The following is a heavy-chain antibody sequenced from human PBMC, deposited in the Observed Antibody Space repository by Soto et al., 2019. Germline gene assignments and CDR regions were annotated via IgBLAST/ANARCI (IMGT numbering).Heavy chain of an antibody. J-gene: IGHJ4*02. Sequence: QVQLQQWGAGLLMPSETLSLTCAVHGGSFSDYYWNWIRQPPGKGLEWIGDINHSGSAKYNPSLNSRVTFSLDPSKNEFSLKLSSVTVADTAVYYCARGPRTVVLPGALSFFDNWGQGTLVTVSP. CDR2: INHSGSA. CDR3: ARGPRTVVLPGALSFFDN. CDR1: GGSFSDYY. D-gene: IGHD2-2*01. V-gene: IGHV4-34*02.